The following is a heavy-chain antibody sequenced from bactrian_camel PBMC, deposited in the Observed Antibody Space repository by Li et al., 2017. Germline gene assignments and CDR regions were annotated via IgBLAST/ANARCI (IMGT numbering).Heavy chain of an antibody. J-gene: IGHJ4*01. CDR2: IYSDGTDT. CDR1: GFFFSSYA. D-gene: IGHD6*01. V-gene: IGHV3S7*01. Sequence: HVQLVESGGGLVQPGESLRLSCAASGFFFSSYAMTWVRLPPGKGLEWVSSIYSDGTDTHYADSVKGRFTISRDNAKNTLFLQMNSLKTDDTAVYYCALGTDSHSWFGLVEYNYWGQGTQVTVS. CDR3: ALGTDSHSWFGLVEYNY.